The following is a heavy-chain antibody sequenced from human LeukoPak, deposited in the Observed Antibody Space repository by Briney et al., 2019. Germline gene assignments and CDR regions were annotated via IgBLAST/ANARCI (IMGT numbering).Heavy chain of an antibody. CDR1: GFTFTGYY. Sequence: EASVRVSCKASGFTFTGYYIHWVRQAPGQGLEWMGWISPHSGGTHYAQNFQGRVTMTRDTSISIAYMELSRLRSDDTAVYYCARVEYSSSTPDNWFDPWGQGTLVTVSS. D-gene: IGHD6-6*01. CDR3: ARVEYSSSTPDNWFDP. V-gene: IGHV1-2*02. J-gene: IGHJ5*02. CDR2: ISPHSGGT.